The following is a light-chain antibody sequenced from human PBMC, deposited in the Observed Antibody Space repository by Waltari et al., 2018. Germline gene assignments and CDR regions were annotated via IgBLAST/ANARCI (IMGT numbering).Light chain of an antibody. CDR2: SPN. V-gene: IGLV8-61*01. CDR3: VLYMGRDIL. Sequence: QTVVTQEPSFSVSPGGTVTLTCGLSSGSVSTNYYPSWYQHSPGQAPRPLSHSPNTRSTGGPNRFSGSILGNRAALTITGSQADDESHYHCVLYMGRDILFGGGTKLTVL. CDR1: SGSVSTNYY. J-gene: IGLJ3*02.